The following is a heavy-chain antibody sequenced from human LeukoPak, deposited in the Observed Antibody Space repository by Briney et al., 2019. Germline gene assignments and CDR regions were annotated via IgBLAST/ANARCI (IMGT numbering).Heavy chain of an antibody. V-gene: IGHV3-48*02. CDR3: ARGLGAFDY. CDR1: GFIFSSYQ. D-gene: IGHD3-16*01. CDR2: ISGSSGTI. J-gene: IGHJ4*02. Sequence: PGGSLRLSCAASGFIFSSYQMNWVRQAPGKGLEWVSYISGSSGTIYYADSVQGRFTISRDNAQNSLYLQMYSLRDEDTAVYYCARGLGAFDYWGQGTLVTVSS.